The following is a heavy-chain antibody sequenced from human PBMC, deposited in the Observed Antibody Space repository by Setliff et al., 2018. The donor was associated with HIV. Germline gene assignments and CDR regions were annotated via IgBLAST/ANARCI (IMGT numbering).Heavy chain of an antibody. CDR2: IHYSGNT. V-gene: IGHV4-59*08. D-gene: IGHD6-19*01. Sequence: PSETLSLTCTVSGGSISSYYWSWIRHHPGKGLEWIGYIHYSGNTYYNPSLKSRLTISVDTSKNQFSLNLSSVTAADTAVYYCARRDSSGWYYFDYWGQGTLVTVSS. CDR3: ARRDSSGWYYFDY. J-gene: IGHJ4*02. CDR1: GGSISSYY.